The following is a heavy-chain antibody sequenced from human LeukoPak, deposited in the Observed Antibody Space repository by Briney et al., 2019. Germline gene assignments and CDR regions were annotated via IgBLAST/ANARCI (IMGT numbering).Heavy chain of an antibody. Sequence: GGSLRLSCAASGSTFSSYWMHWVRQAPGKGLEWVSRINGDGSSTSYADSVKGRFTISRDNAKDTLYLQMNSLRDEDTAVYYCARDVMVAYYYDSRGLGSAFDIWGQGTMVTVSS. D-gene: IGHD3-22*01. V-gene: IGHV3-74*01. J-gene: IGHJ3*02. CDR3: ARDVMVAYYYDSRGLGSAFDI. CDR1: GSTFSSYW. CDR2: INGDGSST.